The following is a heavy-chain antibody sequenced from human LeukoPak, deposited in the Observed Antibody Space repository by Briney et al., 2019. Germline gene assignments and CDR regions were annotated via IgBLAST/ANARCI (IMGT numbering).Heavy chain of an antibody. CDR1: GGTFSSYA. V-gene: IGHV1-69*13. Sequence: GASVKVSCKASGGTFSSYAIGWVRQAPGQGLEWMGGIIPIFGTANYAQKFQGRVTITADESTSTAYVELSSLRSEDTAMYYCARDLFARGVAADYWGQGTLVTVSS. D-gene: IGHD6-19*01. J-gene: IGHJ4*02. CDR2: IIPIFGTA. CDR3: ARDLFARGVAADY.